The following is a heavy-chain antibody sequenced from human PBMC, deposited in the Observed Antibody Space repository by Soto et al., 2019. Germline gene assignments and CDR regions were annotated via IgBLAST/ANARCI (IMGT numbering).Heavy chain of an antibody. CDR3: ATDTPCTDLVWWFDP. D-gene: IGHD3-16*01. J-gene: IGHJ5*02. CDR2: IHPAGINT. CDR1: GYRFIRHY. Sequence: ASVKVSCKAFGYRFIRHYMHWVRQAPGQGLEWMGTIHPAGINTAYAQKFQGRVTMTTDTSTSTVYMELTSLTSEDTAVYYCATDTPCTDLVWWFDPWG. V-gene: IGHV1-46*03.